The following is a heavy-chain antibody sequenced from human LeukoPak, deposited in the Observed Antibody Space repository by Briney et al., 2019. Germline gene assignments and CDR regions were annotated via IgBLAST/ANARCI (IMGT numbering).Heavy chain of an antibody. D-gene: IGHD6-19*01. Sequence: GGSLRLSCAASGFTFSNSGMHWVRQAPGKGLEWVAFIRYDGSNKYYADSVKGRFTISRDSSKNTLYLQMNSLRAEDTAAYYCANSPGGSTGWFPDSWGQGTLVTVSS. CDR3: ANSPGGSTGWFPDS. V-gene: IGHV3-30*02. CDR1: GFTFSNSG. J-gene: IGHJ4*02. CDR2: IRYDGSNK.